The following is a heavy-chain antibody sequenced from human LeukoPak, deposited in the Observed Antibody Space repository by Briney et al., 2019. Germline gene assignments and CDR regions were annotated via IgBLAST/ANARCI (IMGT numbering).Heavy chain of an antibody. CDR3: ARVPQGLSPYYYYYYMDV. J-gene: IGHJ6*03. V-gene: IGHV4-59*01. CDR1: GGSISSYY. Sequence: SETLSLTRTVSGGSISSYYWSWIRQPPGKGLEWIGYIYYSGSTNYNPSLKSRVTISVDTSKNQFSLKLSSVTAADTAVYYCARVPQGLSPYYYYYYMDVWGKGTTVTVSS. D-gene: IGHD3-16*02. CDR2: IYYSGST.